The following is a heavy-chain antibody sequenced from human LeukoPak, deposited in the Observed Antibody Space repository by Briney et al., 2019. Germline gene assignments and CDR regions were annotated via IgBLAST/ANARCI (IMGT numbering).Heavy chain of an antibody. J-gene: IGHJ4*02. D-gene: IGHD3-10*01. CDR3: ARADGSGSYIDH. CDR1: GFTFSSYA. Sequence: PGGSLRLSCAASGFTFSSYAMHWVRQAPGKGLEYVSAISSNGGSTYYADSVKGRFTISRDNSKNTLYLQMNSLRAEDTAVYYCARADGSGSYIDHWGQGTLVTVSS. V-gene: IGHV3-64*02. CDR2: ISSNGGST.